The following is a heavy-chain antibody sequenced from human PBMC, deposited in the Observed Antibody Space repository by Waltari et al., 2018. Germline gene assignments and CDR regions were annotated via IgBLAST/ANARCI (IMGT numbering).Heavy chain of an antibody. Sequence: QVQLQESGPGLVKPSETLSLTCAVSGYSISSGYYWGWIRQPPGKGLEWIGSIDRSGSTYYNPSLKSRVSLSVDTSKNQFVLWVSSVTAADTALYFCAREPDAGTFDHWGQGNLVTVSS. V-gene: IGHV4-38-2*02. J-gene: IGHJ4*02. D-gene: IGHD3-10*01. CDR2: IDRSGST. CDR3: AREPDAGTFDH. CDR1: GYSISSGYY.